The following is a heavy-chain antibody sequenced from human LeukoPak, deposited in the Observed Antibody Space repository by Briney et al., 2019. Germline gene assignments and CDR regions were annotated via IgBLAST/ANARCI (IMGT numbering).Heavy chain of an antibody. V-gene: IGHV1-69*01. CDR2: SIPIFGTA. CDR1: GDTFSSYA. Sequence: SVKVSCKASGDTFSSYAISWVRQAPGQGLEWMGGSIPIFGTANYAQKFQGRVTITADESTSTAYMELSSLRSEDTAVYYCARGRSVDTAMDIEFKYSYYGMDVWGKGTTVTVSS. D-gene: IGHD5-18*01. J-gene: IGHJ6*04. CDR3: ARGRSVDTAMDIEFKYSYYGMDV.